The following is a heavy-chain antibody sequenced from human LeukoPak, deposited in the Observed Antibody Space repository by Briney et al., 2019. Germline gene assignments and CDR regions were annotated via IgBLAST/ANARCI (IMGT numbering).Heavy chain of an antibody. J-gene: IGHJ5*02. CDR3: ASELKQQLVPYNWFDP. D-gene: IGHD6-13*01. Sequence: SETLSLTCTVSGGSISSYYWSWIRQPAGKGLEWIGRIYTSGSTNYNPSLKSRVTMSVDTSKNQFSLKLSSVTAADTAVYYCASELKQQLVPYNWFDPWGQGTLVTVSS. V-gene: IGHV4-4*07. CDR1: GGSISSYY. CDR2: IYTSGST.